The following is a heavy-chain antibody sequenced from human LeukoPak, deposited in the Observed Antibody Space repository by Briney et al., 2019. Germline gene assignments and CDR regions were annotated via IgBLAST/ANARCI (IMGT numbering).Heavy chain of an antibody. CDR3: VAHCSSTSCYLSFFDY. CDR1: GFTFSSYA. J-gene: IGHJ4*02. D-gene: IGHD2-2*01. V-gene: IGHV3-64D*06. CDR2: ISSNGGST. Sequence: GGSLRLSCSASGFTFSSYAMHWVRQAPGKGLEYVSAISSNGGSTYYADSVKGTFTISRDNSKNTLYLQMSSLRAEDTAVYYCVAHCSSTSCYLSFFDYWGQGTLVTVSS.